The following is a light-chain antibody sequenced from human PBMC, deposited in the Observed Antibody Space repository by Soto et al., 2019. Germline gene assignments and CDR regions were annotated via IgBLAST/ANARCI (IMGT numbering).Light chain of an antibody. V-gene: IGKV3-15*01. J-gene: IGKJ2*01. CDR3: QQYTNWPYT. Sequence: EIVMTQSPATLSVSPGERASLSCRASQSVGSNLAWYQPTAGQAPRLLIYGASTWATGIPARCSGSGSGTEFTLNISSLQSEDFAVYSCQQYTNWPYTFGQGTKLEIK. CDR1: QSVGSN. CDR2: GAS.